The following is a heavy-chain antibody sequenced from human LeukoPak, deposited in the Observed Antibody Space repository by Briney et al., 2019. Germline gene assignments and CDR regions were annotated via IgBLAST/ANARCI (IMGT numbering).Heavy chain of an antibody. CDR1: GGTFSSYA. CDR3: ARDDYGDYGWFDP. CDR2: VIPIFGTA. V-gene: IGHV1-69*13. D-gene: IGHD4-17*01. Sequence: SVKVSCKASGGTFSSYAISWVRQAPGQGLEWMGGVIPIFGTANYAQKFQGRVTITADESTSTAYMELSNLRSEDTAVYYCARDDYGDYGWFDPWGQGTLVTVSS. J-gene: IGHJ5*02.